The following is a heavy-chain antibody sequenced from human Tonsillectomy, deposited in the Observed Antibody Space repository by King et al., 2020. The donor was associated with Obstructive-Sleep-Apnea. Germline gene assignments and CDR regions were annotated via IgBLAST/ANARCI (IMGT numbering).Heavy chain of an antibody. CDR3: AKDENGDYGAIGY. CDR2: ITWSGGSN. D-gene: IGHD4-17*01. V-gene: IGHV3-43D*03. Sequence: DVQLVESGGVVVQPGGSLRLSCAASGFTFDDYGMDWVRQAPGKGLEWVSHITWSGGSNHYADSVEGRFTIFIDNNKNSLYLQMNSLRPEDSALYYCAKDENGDYGAIGYWGQGTLVTVAS. J-gene: IGHJ4*02. CDR1: GFTFDDYG.